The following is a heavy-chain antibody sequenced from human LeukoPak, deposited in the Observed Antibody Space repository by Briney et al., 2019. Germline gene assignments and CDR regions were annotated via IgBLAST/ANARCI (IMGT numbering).Heavy chain of an antibody. CDR1: GFTFSSYS. J-gene: IGHJ6*03. D-gene: IGHD3-3*01. Sequence: GGSLRLSCAASGFTFSSYSMNWVRQAPGKGLEWVSSISSSSSYIYYADSVKGRFTISRDNAKNSLYLQMNSLRAEDTAVYYCARAPQSITIFGVDRYYMDVWGKGTTVIVSS. CDR3: ARAPQSITIFGVDRYYMDV. V-gene: IGHV3-21*01. CDR2: ISSSSSYI.